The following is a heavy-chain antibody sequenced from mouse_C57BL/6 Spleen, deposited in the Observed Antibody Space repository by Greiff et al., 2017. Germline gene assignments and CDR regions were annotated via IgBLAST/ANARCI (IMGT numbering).Heavy chain of an antibody. Sequence: EVQLQESGGGLVQPGGSLSLSCAASGFTFTDYYMSWVRQPPGKALEWLGFIRNKANGYTTEYSASVKGRFTISRDNSQSILYLQMNALRAEDSATYYCASYGDYAMDYWGQGTSVTVSS. CDR2: IRNKANGYTT. V-gene: IGHV7-3*01. CDR3: ASYGDYAMDY. CDR1: GFTFTDYY. J-gene: IGHJ4*01.